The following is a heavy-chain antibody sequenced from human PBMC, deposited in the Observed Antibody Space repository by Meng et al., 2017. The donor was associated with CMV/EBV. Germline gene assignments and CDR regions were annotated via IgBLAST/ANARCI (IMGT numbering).Heavy chain of an antibody. CDR1: GYSFTSYC. CDR2: IYPGDSDT. Sequence: GSLRLSCKGSGYSFTSYCIGWVRQMPGKGLEWMGIIYPGDSDTRYSPSFQGQVTISADKSISTAYLQWSSLKASATAMYYCARSPTFTYCGGDCYLAYFDYWGQGTLVTVSS. V-gene: IGHV5-51*01. CDR3: ARSPTFTYCGGDCYLAYFDY. D-gene: IGHD2-21*01. J-gene: IGHJ4*02.